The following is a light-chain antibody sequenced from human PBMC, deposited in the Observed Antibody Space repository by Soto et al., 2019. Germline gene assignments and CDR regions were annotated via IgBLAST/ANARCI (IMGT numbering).Light chain of an antibody. V-gene: IGLV4-69*01. Sequence: QPVLTQSPSASASLGASVKLTCTLSSGHSNYAIAWHQQQQEKGPRYLMKLNSDGIHSKGDGIPDRFSGSSSGAERYLTISSLQSEDEADYYCQAWGTGIQVFGTGTKVTVL. CDR2: LNSDGIH. CDR1: SGHSNYA. CDR3: QAWGTGIQV. J-gene: IGLJ1*01.